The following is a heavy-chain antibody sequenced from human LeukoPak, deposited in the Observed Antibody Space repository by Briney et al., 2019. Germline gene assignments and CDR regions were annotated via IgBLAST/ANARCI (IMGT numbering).Heavy chain of an antibody. CDR2: IYYSGST. J-gene: IGHJ3*02. CDR3: AREGYSSSYEPKRAFDI. CDR1: GGSISSYY. V-gene: IGHV4-59*01. Sequence: LETLSLTCTVSGGSISSYYWSWIRQPPGKGLEWIGYIYYSGSTNYNPSLKSRVTISVDTSKNQFSLKLSSVTAADTAVYYCAREGYSSSYEPKRAFDIWGQGTMVTVSS. D-gene: IGHD6-13*01.